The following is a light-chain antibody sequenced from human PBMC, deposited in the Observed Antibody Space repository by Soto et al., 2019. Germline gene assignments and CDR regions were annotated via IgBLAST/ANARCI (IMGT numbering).Light chain of an antibody. Sequence: EILMTQSPATLSLSPGERATLSCRASQSVSSNLAWYQQKPGQAPRLLIYGTSTRATGIPARFSGSGSGTEFTLTISSLQSEDFAVYYCQQRSNWPPNTFGQGTRLEIK. CDR2: GTS. V-gene: IGKV3-15*01. CDR3: QQRSNWPPNT. J-gene: IGKJ5*01. CDR1: QSVSSN.